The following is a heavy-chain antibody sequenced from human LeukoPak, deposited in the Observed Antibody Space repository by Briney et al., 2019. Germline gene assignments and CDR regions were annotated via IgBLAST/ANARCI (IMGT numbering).Heavy chain of an antibody. V-gene: IGHV4-59*08. CDR3: ARLAPFQNLYFDY. J-gene: IGHJ4*02. Sequence: PSETLSLTCTVSGGSISSYYWSWIRQPPGKGLEWIGYIYYSGSTNYNPSLKSRVTISLDTSKSQFSLKLSSVTAADTAVYYCARLAPFQNLYFDYWGQGTLVTVSS. CDR1: GGSISSYY. CDR2: IYYSGST.